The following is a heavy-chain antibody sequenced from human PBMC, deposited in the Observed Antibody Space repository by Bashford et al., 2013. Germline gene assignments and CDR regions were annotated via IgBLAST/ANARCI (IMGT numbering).Heavy chain of an antibody. D-gene: IGHD5-18*01. V-gene: IGHV4-39*01. Sequence: SETLSLTCAVSGGSMSIANYYWGWIRQPPGQGLEWIATIYYSGTAYYNEALKSRVTISVDTPKNQFSLQLSSVTAADTAVYFCARLDKVLVQTFDYWGQGTLVTVSS. CDR2: IYYSGTA. J-gene: IGHJ4*02. CDR1: GGSMSIANYY. CDR3: ARLDKVLVQTFDY.